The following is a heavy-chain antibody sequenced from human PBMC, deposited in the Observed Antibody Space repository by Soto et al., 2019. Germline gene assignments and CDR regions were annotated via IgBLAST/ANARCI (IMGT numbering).Heavy chain of an antibody. CDR3: ARSPRNYYALRSYSYFRH. CDR2: MNPNNGNT. CDR1: GYTFTSYD. V-gene: IGHV1-8*01. Sequence: GSSVKVSCKASGYTFTSYDISWLRQATGKGLEWMGWMNPNNGNTDYAPKFQGRVTMTTNTSIGTAYMELSSLRSEDTAVYYCARSPRNYYALRSYSYFRHWGQGTLVTVSS. D-gene: IGHD3-10*01. J-gene: IGHJ1*01.